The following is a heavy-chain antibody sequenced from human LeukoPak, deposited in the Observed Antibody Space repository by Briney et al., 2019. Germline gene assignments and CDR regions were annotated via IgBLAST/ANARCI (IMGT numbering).Heavy chain of an antibody. V-gene: IGHV3-15*01. CDR1: GFTFSSYW. Sequence: GGSLRLSCAASGFTFSSYWMSWVRQAPGKGLEWVGRTDGATVEYASPVRGRFTISRDDSINTLYLQMNSLKTEDTAVYYCTTDRITMTFMSNWFDPWGQGTLVTVSS. CDR3: TTDRITMTFMSNWFDP. CDR2: TDGATV. D-gene: IGHD3-22*01. J-gene: IGHJ5*02.